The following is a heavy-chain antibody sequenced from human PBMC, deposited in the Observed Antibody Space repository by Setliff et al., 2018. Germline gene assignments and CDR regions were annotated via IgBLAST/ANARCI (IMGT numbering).Heavy chain of an antibody. CDR3: AREQWLDPPGYYYMDV. CDR2: IYIGGSA. J-gene: IGHJ6*03. V-gene: IGHV4-4*07. Sequence: PSETLSLTCTVSGGSISSYYWSRIRQPAGKGLEWIGHIYIGGSANYNPSLKSRVTMSIDTSKNQFSLKLNSVTAADMAVYYCAREQWLDPPGYYYMDVWAKGTTVTVS. CDR1: GGSISSYY. D-gene: IGHD6-19*01.